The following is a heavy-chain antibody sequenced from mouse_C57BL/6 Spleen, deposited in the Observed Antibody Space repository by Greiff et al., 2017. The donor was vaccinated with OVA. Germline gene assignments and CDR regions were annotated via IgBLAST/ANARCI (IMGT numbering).Heavy chain of an antibody. V-gene: IGHV6-3*01. CDR2: IRLKSDNYAT. Sequence: EVKLMESGGGLVQPGGSMKLSCVASGFTFSNYWMNWVRQSPEKGLEWVAQIRLKSDNYATHYAESVKGRFTISRDDSKSSVYMQMNNLRAEDTGIYYCTDPGAMDYWGQGTSVTVSS. CDR1: GFTFSNYW. J-gene: IGHJ4*01. CDR3: TDPGAMDY.